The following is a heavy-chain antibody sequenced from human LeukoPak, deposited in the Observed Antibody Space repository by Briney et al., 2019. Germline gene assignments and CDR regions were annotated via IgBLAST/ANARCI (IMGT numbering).Heavy chain of an antibody. J-gene: IGHJ4*02. D-gene: IGHD6-13*01. Sequence: PGGSLRLSCAASGFTLDDYGMSWVRHARGKGLEWVSGINWNGGSTGYADSVKGRFTISRDNAKNSLYLQMNSLRAEDTALYYCARDDVGSSWYAVVYWGQGTLVTVSS. CDR3: ARDDVGSSWYAVVY. V-gene: IGHV3-20*04. CDR2: INWNGGST. CDR1: GFTLDDYG.